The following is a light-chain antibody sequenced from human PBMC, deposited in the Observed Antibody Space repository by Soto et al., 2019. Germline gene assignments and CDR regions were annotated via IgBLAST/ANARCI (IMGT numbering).Light chain of an antibody. Sequence: EIVLTQSPGTLSLSPGGRATLSCSASQSVSLTALAWYQHKPGQAPRLLIYGASFRATGIPHRFSGSGAGTDFTLTISSLESEDAAVYYCQQYSSSPLTFGGGTKVEIK. CDR1: QSVSLTA. CDR2: GAS. V-gene: IGKV3-20*01. CDR3: QQYSSSPLT. J-gene: IGKJ4*01.